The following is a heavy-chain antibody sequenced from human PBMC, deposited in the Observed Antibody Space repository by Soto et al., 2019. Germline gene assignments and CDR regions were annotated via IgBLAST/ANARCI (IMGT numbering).Heavy chain of an antibody. CDR3: ARDRAGYYSHFVS. J-gene: IGHJ4*02. Sequence: ASVKVSCKALRGTFTNYAFSWVRQAPGQGLEWMGGIMPFFGSGNYAQKFQGRINITADESTSSVYLELTSLRSEDTAVYYCARDRAGYYSHFVSWGQGTLVTVSS. CDR2: IMPFFGSG. V-gene: IGHV1-69*13. CDR1: RGTFTNYA. D-gene: IGHD3-22*01.